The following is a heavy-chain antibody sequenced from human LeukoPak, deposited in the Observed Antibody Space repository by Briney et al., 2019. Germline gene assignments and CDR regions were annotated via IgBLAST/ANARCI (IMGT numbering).Heavy chain of an antibody. D-gene: IGHD2-8*02. V-gene: IGHV4-59*12. J-gene: IGHJ3*01. Sequence: SETLSLTCTVSGGSINNYWWAWIRQPPGKGLQWIGYRHSSGATSYNLSLESRVTISIDTSRNQFSLKLNSVTAADTAVYYCVRASVDTGGAFDVWGQGTVVTVSS. CDR3: VRASVDTGGAFDV. CDR1: GGSINNYW. CDR2: RHSSGAT.